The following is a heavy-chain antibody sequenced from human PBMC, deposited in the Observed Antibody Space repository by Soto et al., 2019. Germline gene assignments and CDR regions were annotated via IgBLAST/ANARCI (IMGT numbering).Heavy chain of an antibody. J-gene: IGHJ6*02. CDR2: ISGSGGST. D-gene: IGHD2-15*01. V-gene: IGHV3-23*01. CDR3: AKDPRMTEYSGMDV. Sequence: SLRLSCAASGFTFSSYAMSWVRQAPGKGLEWVSAISGSGGSTYYADSVKGRFTISRDNSKNTLYLQMNSLRAEDTAVYYCAKDPRMTEYSGMDVWGQGTTVTVSS. CDR1: GFTFSSYA.